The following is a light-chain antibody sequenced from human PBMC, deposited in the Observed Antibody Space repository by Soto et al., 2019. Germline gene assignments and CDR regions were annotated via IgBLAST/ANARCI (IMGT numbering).Light chain of an antibody. J-gene: IGLJ2*01. CDR1: SSDVGGYNY. CDR2: DVS. V-gene: IGLV2-11*01. CDR3: CSYAGSHFL. Sequence: QSALTQPRSVSGSPGRSVTISCTGTSSDVGGYNYVSWYQQHPGKAPKLMIYDVSQRPSGVPDRFSGSKSGNTASLTISGLRDEDEADYYCCSYAGSHFLFGGGTKLTVL.